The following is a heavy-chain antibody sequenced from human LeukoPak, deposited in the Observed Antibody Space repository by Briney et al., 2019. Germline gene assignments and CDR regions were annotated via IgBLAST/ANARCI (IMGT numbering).Heavy chain of an antibody. CDR3: ARISWLRFYYYYMDV. CDR2: IYYSGST. D-gene: IGHD5-12*01. J-gene: IGHJ6*03. CDR1: GGSISRSSYY. V-gene: IGHV4-39*07. Sequence: PSETLSLTCTVSGGSISRSSYYWGWIRQPPGKGLEWIGSIYYSGSTYYNPSLKSRVTISVDTSKNQFSLKLSSVTAADTAVYYCARISWLRFYYYYMDVWGKGTTVTVSS.